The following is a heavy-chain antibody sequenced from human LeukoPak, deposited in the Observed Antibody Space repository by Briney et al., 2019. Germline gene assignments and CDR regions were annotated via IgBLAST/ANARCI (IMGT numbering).Heavy chain of an antibody. CDR2: ISSSSSYI. D-gene: IGHD3-10*01. J-gene: IGHJ4*02. CDR3: AREGRGVITSYFDY. V-gene: IGHV3-21*01. CDR1: GLTFSTYA. Sequence: GGSLRLSCAASGLTFSTYAMSWVRQAPGKGLEWVSSISSSSSYIYYADSVKGRFTISRDNAKNSLYLQMNSLRAEDTAVYYCAREGRGVITSYFDYWGQGTLVTVPP.